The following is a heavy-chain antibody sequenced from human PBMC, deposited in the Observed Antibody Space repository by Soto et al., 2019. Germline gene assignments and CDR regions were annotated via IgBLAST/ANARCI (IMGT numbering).Heavy chain of an antibody. CDR3: ARELPTTIRGGYYYSYGMDV. J-gene: IGHJ6*01. Sequence: EVQLVESGGGLVQPGGSLRLSCAASGFIFSSYWMHWVRQAPGKGLVWVSRLHSDGRTTTYADSVKGRFTISRDNAKNTLYLQMNRLRAEDTAVYYCARELPTTIRGGYYYSYGMDVW. D-gene: IGHD2-2*02. V-gene: IGHV3-74*03. CDR1: GFIFSSYW. CDR2: LHSDGRTT.